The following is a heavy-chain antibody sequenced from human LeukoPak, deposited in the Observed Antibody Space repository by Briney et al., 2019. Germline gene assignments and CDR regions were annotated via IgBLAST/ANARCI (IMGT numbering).Heavy chain of an antibody. J-gene: IGHJ5*02. CDR2: TYYRSTWYN. CDR1: GDSVSSNSVT. V-gene: IGHV6-1*01. CDR3: ARRLTQYDCFDP. D-gene: IGHD2-2*01. Sequence: QTLSLTCASSGDSVSSNSVTWNWIRQSPSRGLEWLGRTYYRSTWYNDYAVSVRGRITVNPDTSKNQYSLHLNSVTPEDTAVYYCARRLTQYDCFDPWGQGILVTVSS.